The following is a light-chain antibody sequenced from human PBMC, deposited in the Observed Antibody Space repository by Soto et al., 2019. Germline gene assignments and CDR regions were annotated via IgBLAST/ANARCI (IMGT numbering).Light chain of an antibody. J-gene: IGLJ3*02. CDR2: DNN. V-gene: IGLV1-51*01. Sequence: QSVLTQPPSVSAAPGQKVTISCSGSSSNIGDNYVAWYQQLPGTAPKLLIYDNNKRPSGIPDRFSGSKSGTSATLDITGLQTGDEADYYCATWENSRSTWVCGVGTKVTVL. CDR3: ATWENSRSTWV. CDR1: SSNIGDNY.